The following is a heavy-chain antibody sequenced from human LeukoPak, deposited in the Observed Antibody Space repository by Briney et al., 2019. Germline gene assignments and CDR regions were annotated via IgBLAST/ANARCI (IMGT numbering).Heavy chain of an antibody. CDR1: GYTFTSYD. V-gene: IGHV1-8*03. D-gene: IGHD1-26*01. Sequence: ASVKVSCKASGYTFTSYDINWVRQATGQGPEWMGWMNPNSGNTGYAQKFQGRVTITRNTSISTAYMELSSLRSEDTAVYYCAGGRSMGSYHLPGYWGQGTLVTVSS. CDR3: AGGRSMGSYHLPGY. CDR2: MNPNSGNT. J-gene: IGHJ4*02.